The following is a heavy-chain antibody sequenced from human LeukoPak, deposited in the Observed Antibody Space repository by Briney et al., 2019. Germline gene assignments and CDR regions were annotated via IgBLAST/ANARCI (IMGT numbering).Heavy chain of an antibody. J-gene: IGHJ3*02. D-gene: IGHD1-26*01. V-gene: IGHV1-2*02. CDR2: ISPNSGGT. CDR3: ARDPGVGDTTNAFDI. CDR1: GGTFSSYA. Sequence: GASVKVSCKASGGTFSSYAISWVRQAPGQGLEWMGWISPNSGGTNYAQKFQGRVTMTRDTSISTAYMELSRLRSDDTAVYYCARDPGVGDTTNAFDIWGQGTMVTVSS.